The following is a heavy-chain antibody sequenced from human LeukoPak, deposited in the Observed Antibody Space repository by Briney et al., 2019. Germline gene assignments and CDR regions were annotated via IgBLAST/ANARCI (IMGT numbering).Heavy chain of an antibody. V-gene: IGHV3-23*01. D-gene: IGHD4-17*01. J-gene: IGHJ4*02. CDR3: AKFRYDYXDYVPYFDY. CDR2: ISGSGGST. Sequence: GGSLRLSCAASGFTFSSYAMSWVRQAPGKGLEWVSAISGSGGSTYYADSVKGRFTISRDNSKNTLYLQMNSLRAEDTAVYYCAKFRYDYXDYVPYFDYWGQGTLVTVSS. CDR1: GFTFSSYA.